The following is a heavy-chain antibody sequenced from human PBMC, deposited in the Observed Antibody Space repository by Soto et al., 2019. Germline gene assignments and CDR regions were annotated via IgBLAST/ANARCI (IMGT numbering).Heavy chain of an antibody. J-gene: IGHJ6*02. CDR1: GFTFSSYA. CDR3: AKGHRITGTGYYYYGMDV. CDR2: ISGSGGST. V-gene: IGHV3-23*01. Sequence: GGSLRLSCAASGFTFSSYAMSWVRQAPGKGLEWVSAISGSGGSTYYADSVKGRFTISRDNSKNTLYLQMNSLRAEDTAVYYCAKGHRITGTGYYYYGMDVWGQGTTVTVSS. D-gene: IGHD1-7*01.